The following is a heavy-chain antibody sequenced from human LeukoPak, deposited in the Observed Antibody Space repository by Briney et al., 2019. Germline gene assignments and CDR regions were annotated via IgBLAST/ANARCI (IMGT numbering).Heavy chain of an antibody. CDR3: ARRASYYDSSGYSDDAFDI. CDR2: IIPILGIA. CDR1: GGTFSSYA. V-gene: IGHV1-69*04. J-gene: IGHJ3*02. Sequence: ASVKVSCKASGGTFSSYAISWVRQAPGQGLEWMGRIIPILGIANYAQKFQGRVTITADKSTSTAYMELSSLRSEDTAVYYCARRASYYDSSGYSDDAFDIWGQGTMVTVSS. D-gene: IGHD3-22*01.